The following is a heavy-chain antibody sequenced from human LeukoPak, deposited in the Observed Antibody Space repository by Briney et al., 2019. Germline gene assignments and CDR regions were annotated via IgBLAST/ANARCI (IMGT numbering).Heavy chain of an antibody. V-gene: IGHV3-23*01. CDR2: ISGGGGST. Sequence: GGSLRLSCATSGFTFSSHAMSWVRQAPGKGLEWVSTISGGGGSTYYADSVKGRFTISRDNSRNTLYLQMNSLGAEDTAVYYCARGVLAAQYNWFDPWGQGTLVTVSS. J-gene: IGHJ5*02. CDR1: GFTFSSHA. CDR3: ARGVLAAQYNWFDP. D-gene: IGHD2-15*01.